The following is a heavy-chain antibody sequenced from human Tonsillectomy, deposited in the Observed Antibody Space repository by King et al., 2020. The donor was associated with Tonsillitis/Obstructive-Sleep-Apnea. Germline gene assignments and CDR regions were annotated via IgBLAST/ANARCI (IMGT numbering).Heavy chain of an antibody. CDR3: AGGYSSSWSSRYYYYMDV. D-gene: IGHD6-13*01. V-gene: IGHV3-11*01. J-gene: IGHJ6*03. CDR1: GFTFSDYY. CDR2: IGSSGSTI. Sequence: VQLVESGRGLVRPGGSLRLSCAASGFTFSDYYMSWIRQAPGKGLEWVSYIGSSGSTIYYADSVKGGLTISRDNAKNSLYMQMNSLRAEDTAVYYCAGGYSSSWSSRYYYYMDVWGKGTTVTVSS.